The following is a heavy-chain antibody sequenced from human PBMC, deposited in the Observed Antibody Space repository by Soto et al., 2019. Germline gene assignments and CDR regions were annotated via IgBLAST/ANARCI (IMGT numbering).Heavy chain of an antibody. D-gene: IGHD3-10*01. CDR1: GYTFTSYD. J-gene: IGHJ4*02. CDR3: ARGTPPPYGSGSYYNDWVFFGWVVRFGYFDY. CDR2: MNPNSGNT. Sequence: QVQLVQSGAEVKKPGASVKVSCKASGYTFTSYDINWVRQANGQGLEWMGWMNPNSGNTGYAQKFQGRVTMTRNTSISTAYMELSSLRSEDTAVYYCARGTPPPYGSGSYYNDWVFFGWVVRFGYFDYWGQGTLVTVPS. V-gene: IGHV1-8*01.